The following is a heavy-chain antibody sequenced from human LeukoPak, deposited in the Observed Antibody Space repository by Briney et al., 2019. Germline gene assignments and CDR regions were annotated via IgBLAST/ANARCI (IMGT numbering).Heavy chain of an antibody. V-gene: IGHV3-7*01. CDR3: ARDAASGYDRFDY. CDR2: IKEDGSDK. CDR1: GFIFSNYW. Sequence: GRSLRLSCAASGFIFSNYWMAWVRQAPGKGLEWVANIKEDGSDKNYVDSVKGRFTISRDNAKNSLYLQMNSLRAEDTAVYYCARDAASGYDRFDYWGQGTQVTVSS. J-gene: IGHJ4*02. D-gene: IGHD2-2*01.